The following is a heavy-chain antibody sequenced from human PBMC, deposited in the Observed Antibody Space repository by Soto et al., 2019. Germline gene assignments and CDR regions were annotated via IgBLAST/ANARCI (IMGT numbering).Heavy chain of an antibody. CDR1: GGSVSSGSYY. CDR2: IYYSGST. V-gene: IGHV4-61*01. J-gene: IGHJ4*02. D-gene: IGHD3-22*01. CDR3: ARGLYYDSSGYED. Sequence: QVQLQESGPGLVKPSETLSLTCTVSGGSVSSGSYYWSWIRQPPGKGLEWIGYIYYSGSTNYNPSLKSRVTISVDTSKNQFSLKLSSVTAADTAVYYCARGLYYDSSGYEDWGQGTLVTVSS.